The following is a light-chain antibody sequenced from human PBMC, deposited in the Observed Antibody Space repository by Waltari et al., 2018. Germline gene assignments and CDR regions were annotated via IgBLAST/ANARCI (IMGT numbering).Light chain of an antibody. Sequence: QSALTQPRSVSGSPGQSVTISCTGTSSNVGVYNYVSWYQQHPGKAPKVMIYDVSKRPSGVPERYSGSKSGNTASLTISGLQTEDEADYYCCSYAGSYTWVFGGGTRLTVL. CDR1: SSNVGVYNY. CDR3: CSYAGSYTWV. V-gene: IGLV2-11*01. CDR2: DVS. J-gene: IGLJ3*02.